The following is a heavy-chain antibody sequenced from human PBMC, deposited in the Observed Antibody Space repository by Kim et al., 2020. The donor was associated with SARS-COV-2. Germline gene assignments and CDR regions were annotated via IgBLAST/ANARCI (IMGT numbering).Heavy chain of an antibody. CDR3: ARDGLGGYYYYGMDV. D-gene: IGHD3-16*01. CDR2: ISYDGSNK. V-gene: IGHV3-30*04. J-gene: IGHJ6*02. Sequence: GGSLRLSCAASGFTFSSYAMHWVRQAPGKGLEWVAVISYDGSNKYYADSVKGRFTISRDNSKNTLYLQMNSLRAEDTAVYYCARDGLGGYYYYGMDVWGQGTTVTVSS. CDR1: GFTFSSYA.